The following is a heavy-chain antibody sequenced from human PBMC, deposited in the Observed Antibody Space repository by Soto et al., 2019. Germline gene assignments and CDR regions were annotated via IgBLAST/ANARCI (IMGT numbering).Heavy chain of an antibody. D-gene: IGHD4-17*01. CDR3: ARAHGTNAFDI. J-gene: IGHJ3*02. CDR2: ISAYNGNT. CDR1: GYTFTSYG. V-gene: IGHV1-18*01. Sequence: ASVKVSCKASGYTFTSYGISWVRQAPGQGLEWMGWISAYNGNTNYAQKLQGRVTMTKDTSTSTAKMELRSLRSDDTAVYYCARAHGTNAFDIWGQGTMVTVSS.